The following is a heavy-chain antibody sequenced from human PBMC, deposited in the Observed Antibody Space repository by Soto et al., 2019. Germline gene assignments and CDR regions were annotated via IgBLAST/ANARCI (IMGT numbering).Heavy chain of an antibody. V-gene: IGHV3-15*07. CDR2: IKSKADDETT. Sequence: EVQLVESGGGLVKPGGSLRLSCAASGFTFSNAWMNWVRHAPGKGLEWVGRIKSKADDETTDYAAPVKGRFTISRDDSRNIWYLQRKSLKIEDTGVYYCSPRLTIFGGGPRPGGGQGTLVTVSS. D-gene: IGHD3-3*01. CDR1: GFTFSNAW. J-gene: IGHJ4*02. CDR3: SPRLTIFGGGPRPG.